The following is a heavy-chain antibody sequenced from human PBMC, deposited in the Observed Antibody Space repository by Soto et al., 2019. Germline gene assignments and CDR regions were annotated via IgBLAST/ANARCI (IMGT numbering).Heavy chain of an antibody. J-gene: IGHJ6*02. D-gene: IGHD5-18*01. CDR2: TYYRSKWYN. CDR1: GDSVSSNSAA. V-gene: IGHV6-1*01. CDR3: ARTGDTAHDYYYYYGMDV. Sequence: QTLSLTCAISGDSVSSNSAAWNWIRQSPSRGLEWLGRTYYRSKWYNDYAVSVKSRITINPDTSKNQFSLQLNSVTPEDTAVYYCARTGDTAHDYYYYYGMDVWGQGTTVTVSS.